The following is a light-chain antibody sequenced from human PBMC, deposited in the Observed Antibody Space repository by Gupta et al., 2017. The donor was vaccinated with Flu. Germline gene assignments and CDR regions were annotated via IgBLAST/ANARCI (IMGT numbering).Light chain of an antibody. CDR2: AAS. CDR1: QSISSH. CDR3: QQSYSTPWT. V-gene: IGKV1-39*01. J-gene: IGKJ1*01. Sequence: DIQMTQSPSSLSASVGDRVTITCRASQSISSHLNWYQQKPGKAPKLLIYAASSLQSGVPSRFSGSGSGTDFTLTISSLQPDDFATYYCQQSYSTPWTFGQGTKVEIK.